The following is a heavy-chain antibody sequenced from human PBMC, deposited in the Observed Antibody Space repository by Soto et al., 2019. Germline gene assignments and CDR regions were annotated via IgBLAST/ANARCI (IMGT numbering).Heavy chain of an antibody. CDR1: GFTFTSSA. D-gene: IGHD3-10*01. Sequence: GASVKVSCKASGFTFTSSAVQWVRQARGQRLEWIGWIVVGSGNTNYAQKLQERVTITRDMSTSTAYMELSSLRSEDTAVYYCAADRTRTYYYGSGSDADAFDIWGQGTMVTVSS. V-gene: IGHV1-58*01. CDR3: AADRTRTYYYGSGSDADAFDI. J-gene: IGHJ3*02. CDR2: IVVGSGNT.